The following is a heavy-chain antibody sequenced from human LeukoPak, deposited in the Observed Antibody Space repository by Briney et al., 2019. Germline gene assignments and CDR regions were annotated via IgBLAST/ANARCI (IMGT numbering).Heavy chain of an antibody. V-gene: IGHV3-7*01. Sequence: PGGSLRLSCAASGFTFSTYWMTWVRQAPGKGLEWVANIKQDGSEKYFVDSVKGRFTISRDNANNSLYLQMNSLRAEDTAVYYCAREGPQSDDDAFDIWGQGTMVTVSS. CDR1: GFTFSTYW. CDR2: IKQDGSEK. CDR3: AREGPQSDDDAFDI. J-gene: IGHJ3*02.